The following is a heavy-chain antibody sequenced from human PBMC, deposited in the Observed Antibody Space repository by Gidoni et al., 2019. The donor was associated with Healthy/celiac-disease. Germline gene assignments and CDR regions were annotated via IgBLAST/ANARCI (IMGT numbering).Heavy chain of an antibody. V-gene: IGHV4-38-2*01. CDR2: IYHSGST. D-gene: IGHD3-10*01. Sequence: QVQLQESGPGLVKPSETLSLTCAVSGYSISSGYYWGWIRQPPGKGLEWIGNIYHSGSTYYNPSLKSRVTISVDTSKNQFSLKLSSVTAADTAVYYCASWVSRGVYFDYWGQGTLVTVSS. J-gene: IGHJ4*02. CDR3: ASWVSRGVYFDY. CDR1: GYSISSGYY.